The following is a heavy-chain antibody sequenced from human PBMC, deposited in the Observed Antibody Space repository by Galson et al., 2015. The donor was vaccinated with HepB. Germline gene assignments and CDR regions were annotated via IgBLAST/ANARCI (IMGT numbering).Heavy chain of an antibody. CDR1: GGTFSGYA. CDR2: IIPILGIA. V-gene: IGHV1-69*04. J-gene: IGHJ6*02. Sequence: SVKVSCKASGGTFSGYAISWVRQAPGQGLEWMGRIIPILGIANYAQKFQGRVTITADKSTSTAYMELSSLRSEDTAVYYCAGYCSGGSCYLRGYYYYGMDVCVQGTTVTVSS. CDR3: AGYCSGGSCYLRGYYYYGMDV. D-gene: IGHD2-15*01.